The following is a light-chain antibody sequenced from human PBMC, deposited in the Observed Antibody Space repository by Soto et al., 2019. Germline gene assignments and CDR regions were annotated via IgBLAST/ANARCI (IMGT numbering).Light chain of an antibody. CDR1: QSVTTDS. V-gene: IGKV3-20*01. Sequence: EIVLTQSPATLSLSPGERATLSCRASQSVTTDSVAWYQQRPGQPPRLLIYGTSNRATGIPDRFSGSGSETDFTLTISRLEPEDFVVYYCQQYGSSPLTFGQGTRLEIK. J-gene: IGKJ5*01. CDR3: QQYGSSPLT. CDR2: GTS.